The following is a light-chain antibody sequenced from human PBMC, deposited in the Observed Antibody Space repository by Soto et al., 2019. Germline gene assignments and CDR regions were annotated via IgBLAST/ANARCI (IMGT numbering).Light chain of an antibody. CDR2: DDN. CDR3: GSWDSSLSAYV. V-gene: IGLV1-51*01. CDR1: SSNIGNNY. J-gene: IGLJ1*01. Sequence: QSVLTQPPSVSAAPGQKVTISCSRSSSNIGNNYVSWYQQLPGTAPKLLIYDDNKRPSGIPDRFSGSKSGTSATLGITGFQTGDEADYYCGSWDSSLSAYVFGTGTKV.